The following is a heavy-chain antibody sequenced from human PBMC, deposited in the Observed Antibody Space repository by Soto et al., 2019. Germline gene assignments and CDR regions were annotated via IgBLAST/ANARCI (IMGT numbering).Heavy chain of an antibody. CDR3: ARLVEGELAGY. Sequence: SITCAVSGGSISSGGYSWRWIRQPPGKGLEWIGYIYYSGSTNYNPSLKSRVTISVDTSKNQFSLKLSSVTAADTAVYYCARLVEGELAGYWGQGTLVTVSS. V-gene: IGHV4-30-2*01. J-gene: IGHJ4*02. CDR1: GGSISSGGYS. CDR2: IYYSGST. D-gene: IGHD1-26*01.